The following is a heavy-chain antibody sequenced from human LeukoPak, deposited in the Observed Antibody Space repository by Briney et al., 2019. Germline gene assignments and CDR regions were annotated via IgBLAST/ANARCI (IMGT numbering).Heavy chain of an antibody. CDR2: ISYDGSNK. Sequence: PGRSLRLSCAASGFIFSNSAMHWVRQAPGKGLEWVAVISYDGSNKYYADSVKGRFTISRDNSKNTLYLQMNSLRAEDTAVYYCAKDLLREIVVVTANDHWGQGTLVTVSS. CDR3: AKDLLREIVVVTANDH. V-gene: IGHV3-30*18. D-gene: IGHD2-21*02. J-gene: IGHJ5*02. CDR1: GFIFSNSA.